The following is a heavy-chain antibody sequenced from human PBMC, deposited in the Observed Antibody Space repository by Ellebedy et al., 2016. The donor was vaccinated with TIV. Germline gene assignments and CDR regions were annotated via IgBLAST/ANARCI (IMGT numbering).Heavy chain of an antibody. CDR3: ARGRALGEGY. J-gene: IGHJ4*02. V-gene: IGHV4-59*01. CDR1: GGSISPYY. Sequence: SETLSLTXTVSGGSISPYYWSWIRQPPGEGLEFIGYIYYTGSTNYNPSLKSRVTISVDKSKNQFSLKLTSVTAADTAVYYCARGRALGEGYWGQGTLVTVSS. D-gene: IGHD3-10*01. CDR2: IYYTGST.